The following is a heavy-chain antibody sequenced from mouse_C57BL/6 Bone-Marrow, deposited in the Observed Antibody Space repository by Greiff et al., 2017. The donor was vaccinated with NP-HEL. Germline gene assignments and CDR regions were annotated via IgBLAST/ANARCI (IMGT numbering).Heavy chain of an antibody. V-gene: IGHV1-82*01. CDR3: AKADTVVFDY. CDR1: GYAFSSSW. D-gene: IGHD1-1*01. Sequence: VQLQESGPELVKPGASVKISCKASGYAFSSSWMNWVKQRPGKGLEWIGRIYPGDGDTNYNGKFKGKATLTADKSSSTAYMQLSSLTSEDSAVYFCAKADTVVFDYWGKGTTLT. CDR2: IYPGDGDT. J-gene: IGHJ2*01.